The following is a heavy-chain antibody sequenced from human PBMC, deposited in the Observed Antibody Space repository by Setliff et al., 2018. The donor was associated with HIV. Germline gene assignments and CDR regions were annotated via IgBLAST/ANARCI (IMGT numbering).Heavy chain of an antibody. CDR3: ARSVISAGGKWGYYMDV. D-gene: IGHD6-13*01. CDR1: GFTSSSYW. J-gene: IGHJ6*03. CDR2: INSDGSTK. V-gene: IGHV3-74*01. Sequence: GESLKISCEASGFTSSSYWMHWVRQGPGKGLLLVSSINSDGSTKTYADSVKGRFSISRDNAKNTLYLQMDSLRAEDTAVYYCARSVISAGGKWGYYMDVWGKGTTVTVSS.